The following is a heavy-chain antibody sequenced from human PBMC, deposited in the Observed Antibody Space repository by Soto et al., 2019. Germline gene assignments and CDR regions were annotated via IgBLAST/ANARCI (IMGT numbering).Heavy chain of an antibody. V-gene: IGHV3-74*01. D-gene: IGHD3-22*01. CDR1: GFTFSSYW. CDR2: INTDGSST. J-gene: IGHJ4*02. Sequence: EVQLVESGGGLVQPGGSLRLSCAASGFTFSSYWLHWVRQAQGKGLVWVSLINTDGSSTTYADSVKGRFIISRDNAKNTLYLQMNSLRAEDTAVYYCTRPRYDGSGTPFDHWGQGTLVTVSS. CDR3: TRPRYDGSGTPFDH.